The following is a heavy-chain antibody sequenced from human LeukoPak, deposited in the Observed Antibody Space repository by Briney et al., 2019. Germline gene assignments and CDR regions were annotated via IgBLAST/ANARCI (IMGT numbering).Heavy chain of an antibody. CDR2: ISGSGGST. D-gene: IGHD4-17*01. V-gene: IGHV3-23*01. J-gene: IGHJ4*02. CDR3: AKGPSTVTKSLDY. CDR1: GFTFSSYA. Sequence: GGSLRLSCAASGFTFSSYAMSWVRQAPGKGLEWVSAISGSGGSTYYADSVKGRFTISRDNTKNTLYLQMNSPRAEDTAVYNCAKGPSTVTKSLDYWGQGTLVTVSS.